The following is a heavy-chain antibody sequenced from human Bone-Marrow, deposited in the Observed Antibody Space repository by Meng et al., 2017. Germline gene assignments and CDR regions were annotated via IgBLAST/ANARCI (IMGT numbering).Heavy chain of an antibody. Sequence: GESLKISCKGSGYSFTSYWLGWVRQTPGKGLAWMGIFYPGDSDTRYSPSFQGQVTISADKSISTAYLQWSILKASDTAMYYCASLRRVLIWFGGGFEDAFDIWGQGT. CDR1: GYSFTSYW. D-gene: IGHD3-10*01. V-gene: IGHV5-51*01. CDR3: ASLRRVLIWFGGGFEDAFDI. CDR2: FYPGDSDT. J-gene: IGHJ3*02.